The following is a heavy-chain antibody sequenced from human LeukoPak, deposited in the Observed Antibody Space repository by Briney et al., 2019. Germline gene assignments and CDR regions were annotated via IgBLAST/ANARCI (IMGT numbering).Heavy chain of an antibody. D-gene: IGHD3-16*01. V-gene: IGHV5-51*01. CDR1: GYSFTSYW. CDR3: ARPGQLGEYTPYYFDY. CDR2: IYPGDSDT. J-gene: IGHJ4*02. Sequence: GESLKISCKGSGYSFTSYWIGLVRQMPGKGLEWMGIIYPGDSDTRYSPSFQGQVTISADKSISTAYLQWSSLKASDTAMYYCARPGQLGEYTPYYFDYWGQGTLVTVSS.